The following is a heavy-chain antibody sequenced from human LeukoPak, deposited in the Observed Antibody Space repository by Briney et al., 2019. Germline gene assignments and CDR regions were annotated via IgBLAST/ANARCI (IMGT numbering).Heavy chain of an antibody. CDR1: GGSISSYY. J-gene: IGHJ4*02. V-gene: IGHV4-59*01. CDR2: IYYSGNT. Sequence: PSETLSLTCTVYGGSISSYYWSWVRQPPGKGLEWIGHIYYSGNTNYNPSLKSRVTISVDTSKNQFSLKLSSVTAAGTAAYYCSRDIGGATSFDYWGQGTLVTVSS. D-gene: IGHD1-26*01. CDR3: SRDIGGATSFDY.